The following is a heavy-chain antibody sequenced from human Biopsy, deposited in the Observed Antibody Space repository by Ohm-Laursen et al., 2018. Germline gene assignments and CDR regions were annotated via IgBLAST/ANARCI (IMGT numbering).Heavy chain of an antibody. V-gene: IGHV1-18*01. Sequence: ASVKVSCNVSGYTFTDYGVSWVRQATGQGLEWMGWMSPNTGNTVYAQRFQDRVTMTSDTSTGTAYMELTSLTSDDTAVYFCARWETTLGRSLDSWGQGTLVAVSS. CDR2: MSPNTGNT. CDR1: GYTFTDYG. CDR3: ARWETTLGRSLDS. J-gene: IGHJ4*02. D-gene: IGHD1-26*01.